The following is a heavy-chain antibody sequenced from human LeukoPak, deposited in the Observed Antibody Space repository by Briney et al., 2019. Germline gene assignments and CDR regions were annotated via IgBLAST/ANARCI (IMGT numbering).Heavy chain of an antibody. J-gene: IGHJ4*02. Sequence: SGPALVKPTQTVTLTCTFSGFSLSTSGMRVSWIRQPPGKALEWLARIDWDDDKFYSTSLKTRLTISKDTSKNQVVLTMTNMDPVDTATYYCARVRCGGDCYPDYWGQGTLVTVSS. CDR3: ARVRCGGDCYPDY. D-gene: IGHD2-21*02. CDR1: GFSLSTSGMR. V-gene: IGHV2-70*04. CDR2: IDWDDDK.